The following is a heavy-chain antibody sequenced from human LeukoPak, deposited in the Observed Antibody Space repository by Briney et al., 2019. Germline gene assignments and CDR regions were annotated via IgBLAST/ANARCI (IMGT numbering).Heavy chain of an antibody. CDR1: GGTFSSYA. Sequence: SVKVSCKASGGTFSSYAISWVRQAPGQGLEWMGGIIPIFGTANYAQKFQGRVTITADESTSTAYMELSGLRSEDTAVYYCARASLYCSSTSCFPDEAFDIWGQGTMVTVSS. CDR3: ARASLYCSSTSCFPDEAFDI. CDR2: IIPIFGTA. V-gene: IGHV1-69*01. J-gene: IGHJ3*02. D-gene: IGHD2-2*01.